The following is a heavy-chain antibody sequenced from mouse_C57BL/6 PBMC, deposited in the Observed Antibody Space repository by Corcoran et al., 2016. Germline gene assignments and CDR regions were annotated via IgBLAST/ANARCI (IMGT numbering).Heavy chain of an antibody. Sequence: EVQLQQSGPELVKPGASVKISCKASGYTFTDYYMNWVKQSHGKSLEWIGDINPNNGGTSYNQKFKGKATLTVDKSSSPTYMELRSLTSEDSAVYYCARQEPSYYAMDYWGQGTSVTVSS. V-gene: IGHV1-26*01. CDR3: ARQEPSYYAMDY. CDR1: GYTFTDYY. J-gene: IGHJ4*01. CDR2: INPNNGGT.